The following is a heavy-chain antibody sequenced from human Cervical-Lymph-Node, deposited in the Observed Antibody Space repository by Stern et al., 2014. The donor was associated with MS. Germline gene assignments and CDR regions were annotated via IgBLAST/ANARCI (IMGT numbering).Heavy chain of an antibody. CDR3: ARADGYCSGGSCYDFFDY. D-gene: IGHD2-15*01. Sequence: QVQLVESGVKAKKAGAAEEVSCKDSGDTFTLYGLGSMRQSPFQRLRWKGVFTCYNGNTNHAQKLQGRATMTTDTSTSTAYMELRSLRSDDTAVYYCARADGYCSGGSCYDFFDYWGQGTLVTVSS. J-gene: IGHJ4*02. CDR1: GDTFTLYG. V-gene: IGHV1-18*04. CDR2: FTCYNGNT.